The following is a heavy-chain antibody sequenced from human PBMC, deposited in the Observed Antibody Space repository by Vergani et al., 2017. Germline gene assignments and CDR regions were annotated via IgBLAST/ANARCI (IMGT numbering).Heavy chain of an antibody. CDR1: GGSLSSGSYY. CDR2: IYTSGST. Sequence: QVQLPESGPGLVKPSETLSLTCTVSGGSLSSGSYYWRWIRQPAGKGLEWIGRIYTSGSTNYNPSLKSRVTISVDTSKNHFSLKLSSVTAADTAVYYCARDRGEEADAFDIWGQGTMVTVSS. D-gene: IGHD3-10*01. CDR3: ARDRGEEADAFDI. J-gene: IGHJ3*02. V-gene: IGHV4-61*02.